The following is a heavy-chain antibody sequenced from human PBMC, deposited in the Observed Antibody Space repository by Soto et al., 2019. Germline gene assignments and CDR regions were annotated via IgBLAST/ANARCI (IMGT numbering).Heavy chain of an antibody. J-gene: IGHJ4*02. Sequence: QITLKESGPPLVKPTQTLTLTCTFSGFSLSTSGVGVGWIRQPPGKALEWLALIYWDDDKRYSPSLKSRLTTTKDPSKNRVGLTMTNMDPVDTATYYCAHVYGGYDNFDYWGQGTLVTVSS. CDR1: GFSLSTSGVG. V-gene: IGHV2-5*02. D-gene: IGHD5-12*01. CDR2: IYWDDDK. CDR3: AHVYGGYDNFDY.